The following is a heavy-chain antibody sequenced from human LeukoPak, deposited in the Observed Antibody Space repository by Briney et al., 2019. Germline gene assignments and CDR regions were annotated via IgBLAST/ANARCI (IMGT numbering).Heavy chain of an antibody. J-gene: IGHJ4*02. CDR1: GFTFSSYA. Sequence: GGSLRLSCGASGFTFSSYAMSGVRQAPGKGLEGVSAISGRGGSTYYPHSVKGRFTSSRDNSKNTLYLQMNSLRAEDTGVYYCAQNHHPLLWSGEGSDYWGQGPLVPVS. D-gene: IGHD3-10*01. V-gene: IGHV3-23*01. CDR3: AQNHHPLLWSGEGSDY. CDR2: ISGRGGST.